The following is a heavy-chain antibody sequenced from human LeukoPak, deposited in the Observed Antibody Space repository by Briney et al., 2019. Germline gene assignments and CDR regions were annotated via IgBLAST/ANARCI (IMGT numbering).Heavy chain of an antibody. J-gene: IGHJ6*03. CDR2: INPSGGST. CDR3: ARRPRITLVREGQWYYYMDV. D-gene: IGHD3-10*01. V-gene: IGHV1-46*01. Sequence: GASVKVSCKASGYTFTSYYIYWVRQAPGQGLEWRGIINPSGGSTNYAQKFQGRVTVTRDTSTRTVYMELSSLRSEDTAVYYCARRPRITLVREGQWYYYMDVWGKGTTVTMSS. CDR1: GYTFTSYY.